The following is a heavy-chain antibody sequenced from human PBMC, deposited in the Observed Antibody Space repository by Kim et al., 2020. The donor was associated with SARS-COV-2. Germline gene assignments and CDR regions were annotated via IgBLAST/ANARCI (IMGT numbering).Heavy chain of an antibody. D-gene: IGHD3-10*01. CDR2: INHSGST. Sequence: SETLSPTCAVYGGSFSGYYWSWIRQPPGQGLEWIGEINHSGSTNYNPSLKSRVTISVDTSKNQFSLKLSSVTAADTAVYYCARGGRYYGSGSYRPAYYYGMDVWGQGTTVTVSS. CDR1: GGSFSGYY. CDR3: ARGGRYYGSGSYRPAYYYGMDV. J-gene: IGHJ6*02. V-gene: IGHV4-34*01.